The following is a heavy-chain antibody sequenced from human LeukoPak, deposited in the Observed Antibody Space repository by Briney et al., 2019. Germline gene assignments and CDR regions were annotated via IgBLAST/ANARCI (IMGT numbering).Heavy chain of an antibody. V-gene: IGHV3-21*01. CDR1: GFTFSSYS. CDR2: ISSSSSYI. CDR3: AREYYYDSSGQRHDAFDI. D-gene: IGHD3-22*01. J-gene: IGHJ3*02. Sequence: PGGSLRLSCAASGFTFSSYSMNWVRQAPGKGLEWISSISSSSSYIYYADSVKGRFTISRDNAKNSLYLQMNSLRAEDTAVYYCAREYYYDSSGQRHDAFDIWGQGTMVTVSS.